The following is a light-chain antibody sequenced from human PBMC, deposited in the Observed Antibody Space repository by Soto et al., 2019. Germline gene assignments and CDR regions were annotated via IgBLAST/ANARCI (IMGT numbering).Light chain of an antibody. CDR1: QDISNY. V-gene: IGKV1-39*01. J-gene: IGKJ1*01. Sequence: DIQMTQSPSSLSASVGDRVTITFHASQDISNYLTWFQQRPGKAPKLLIYDASTLESGVPSRFSGSGSGTDFTLTISSLQPEDFATYFCQQSYSSPQTFGQGTKVDI. CDR2: DAS. CDR3: QQSYSSPQT.